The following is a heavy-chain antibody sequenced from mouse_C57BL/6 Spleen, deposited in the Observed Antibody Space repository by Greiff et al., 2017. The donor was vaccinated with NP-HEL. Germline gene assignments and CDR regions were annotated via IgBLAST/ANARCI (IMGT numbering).Heavy chain of an antibody. V-gene: IGHV3-6*01. CDR2: ISYDGSN. CDR1: GYSITSGYY. D-gene: IGHD4-1*01. CDR3: AREEGTGTAY. Sequence: VQLKESGPGFVKPSQSLSLTCSVTGYSITSGYYWNWIRQFPGNKLEWMGYISYDGSNNYNPSLKNRISITRDTSKNQFFLKLNSVTTEDTATYYCAREEGTGTAYWGQGTLVTVSA. J-gene: IGHJ3*01.